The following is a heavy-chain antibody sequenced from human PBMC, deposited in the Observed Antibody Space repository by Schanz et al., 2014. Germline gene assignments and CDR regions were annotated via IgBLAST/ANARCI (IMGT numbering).Heavy chain of an antibody. CDR3: AKDAPYPFDL. Sequence: EVQLLESGGGLVQPGGSLRLSCGSSGFTFSPYWMHWVRQAPGKGLVWVSRINGDGSNTNYADSVKGRFTISRDNSKNTVHLQMNSLRAEDTAVYYCAKDAPYPFDLWGRGTLITVSS. CDR1: GFTFSPYW. J-gene: IGHJ2*01. V-gene: IGHV3-74*01. CDR2: INGDGSNT.